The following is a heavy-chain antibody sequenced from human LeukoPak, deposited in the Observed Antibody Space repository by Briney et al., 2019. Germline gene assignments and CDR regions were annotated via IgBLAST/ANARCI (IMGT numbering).Heavy chain of an antibody. CDR2: IYTSGST. CDR1: GGSISSGSYY. Sequence: SETLSLTCTVSGGSISSGSYYWSWIRQPAGKGLEWIGRIYTSGSTNYNPSLKSRVTISVDTSKNQFSLKLSSVTAADTAVYYCARGPGITIFGVARGDWFDPWGQGTLVTVSS. J-gene: IGHJ5*02. D-gene: IGHD3-3*01. V-gene: IGHV4-61*02. CDR3: ARGPGITIFGVARGDWFDP.